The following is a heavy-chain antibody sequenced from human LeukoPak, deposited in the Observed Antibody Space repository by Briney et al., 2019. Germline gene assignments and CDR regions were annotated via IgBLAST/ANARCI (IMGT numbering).Heavy chain of an antibody. D-gene: IGHD6-19*01. CDR2: ISTTSGTI. J-gene: IGHJ4*02. Sequence: PGGSLRLSCAASGFTFDDYGMTWVRQAPGKGLEWVSYISTTSGTIHYADSVKGRFTISRDNAKNSLYLQMNSLRAEDTAVYYCASLGHGSGWFFDYWGQGTLVTVSS. CDR3: ASLGHGSGWFFDY. CDR1: GFTFDDYG. V-gene: IGHV3-48*04.